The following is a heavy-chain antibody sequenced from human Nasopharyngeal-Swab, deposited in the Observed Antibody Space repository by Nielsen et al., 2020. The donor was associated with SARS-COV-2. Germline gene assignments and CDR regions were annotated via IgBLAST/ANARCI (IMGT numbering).Heavy chain of an antibody. Sequence: SETLSLTCAVYGGSFSGYYWSWIRQPPGKGLGWIGEINHSGSTNYNPSLKSRVTISVDTSKNQFPLKLSSVTAADTAVYYCARIFRALECSSTSCYRYYYYGMDVWGQGTTVTVSS. J-gene: IGHJ6*02. CDR3: ARIFRALECSSTSCYRYYYYGMDV. CDR1: GGSFSGYY. V-gene: IGHV4-34*01. CDR2: INHSGST. D-gene: IGHD2-2*01.